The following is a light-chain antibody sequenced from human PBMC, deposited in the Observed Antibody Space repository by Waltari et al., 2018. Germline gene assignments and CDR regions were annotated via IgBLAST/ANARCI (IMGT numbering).Light chain of an antibody. Sequence: SSELTQPPSVSVSPGQTARIPCSGDKLSSQYVYWYQQKPGQTPIILIRKDTERPSGVPERFSGSNSGTTVTLTITGVQPEDEADYYCQSAHPNTGVVFGGGTKLTVL. V-gene: IGLV3-25*03. CDR3: QSAHPNTGVV. CDR2: KDT. J-gene: IGLJ2*01. CDR1: KLSSQY.